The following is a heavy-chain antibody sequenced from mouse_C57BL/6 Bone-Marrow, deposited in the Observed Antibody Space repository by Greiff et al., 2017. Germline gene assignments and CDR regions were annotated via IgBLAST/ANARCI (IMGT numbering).Heavy chain of an antibody. D-gene: IGHD2-4*01. CDR3: AKYYDYDWYFDV. Sequence: LQQSGAELVRPGTSVTMSCKASGYTFTNYWIGWAKQRPGHGLEWIGDIYPGGGYTNYNEKFKGKGTLTADKSSSTAYLQFSSLTSEDSAIYYCAKYYDYDWYFDVWGTGTTVTVSS. CDR2: IYPGGGYT. V-gene: IGHV1-63*01. CDR1: GYTFTNYW. J-gene: IGHJ1*03.